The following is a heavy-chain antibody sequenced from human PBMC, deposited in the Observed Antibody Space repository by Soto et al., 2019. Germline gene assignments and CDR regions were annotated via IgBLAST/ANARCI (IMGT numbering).Heavy chain of an antibody. J-gene: IGHJ4*02. V-gene: IGHV3-23*01. Sequence: EVQLLESGGGLVRPGGSLRLSCAASGFTFSNFAMSWVRQAPGEGLEWVSSITSSSDRTYYAASVKGRFTISRDNSKNTLVLLLNSLRAEDTAVYYSAEGGFFDGFDYWGQGTLVTVSS. CDR1: GFTFSNFA. CDR2: ITSSSDRT. CDR3: AEGGFFDGFDY.